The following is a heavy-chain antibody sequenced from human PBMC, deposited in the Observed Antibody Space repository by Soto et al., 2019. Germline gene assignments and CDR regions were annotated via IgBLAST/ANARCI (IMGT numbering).Heavy chain of an antibody. CDR1: GGSTRRYY. CDR3: ARVWSIPVAGTRFFSAFDT. J-gene: IGHJ3*02. V-gene: IGHV4-59*01. Sequence: PENLRDAYTVSGGSTRRYYWLWFRQPPGKKMEWIGYIYYSGITNYNPSLKSRVTISVDTSKNQFSLKLSSVTAADTAVSYCARVWSIPVAGTRFFSAFDTWGQGRIGT. CDR2: IYYSGIT. D-gene: IGHD6-13*01.